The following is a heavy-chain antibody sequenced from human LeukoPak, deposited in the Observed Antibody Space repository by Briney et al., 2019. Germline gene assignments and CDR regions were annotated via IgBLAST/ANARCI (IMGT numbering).Heavy chain of an antibody. CDR3: ARDRRYFDWLQVDY. CDR2: IRYDGSNK. CDR1: GFTFSSYG. Sequence: GGSLRLSCAASGFTFSSYGMHWVCQAPGKGLEWVAFIRYDGSNKYYADSVKGRFTISRDNAKNSLYLQMNSLRAEDTAVYYCARDRRYFDWLQVDYWGQGTLVTVSS. J-gene: IGHJ4*02. D-gene: IGHD3-9*01. V-gene: IGHV3-30*02.